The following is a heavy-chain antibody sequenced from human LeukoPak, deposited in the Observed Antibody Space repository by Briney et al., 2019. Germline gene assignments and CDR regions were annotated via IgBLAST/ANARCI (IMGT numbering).Heavy chain of an antibody. J-gene: IGHJ4*02. D-gene: IGHD2-2*01. Sequence: GASVKVSCKASGYTFTGYYMHWVRQAPGQGLEWMGWINPNSGGTNYAQKFQARVTMTRDTSISTAYMELSRLRSDDTAVYYCARVPGGYCSSTSCYFGYYFDYWGQGTLVTVSS. V-gene: IGHV1-2*02. CDR3: ARVPGGYCSSTSCYFGYYFDY. CDR1: GYTFTGYY. CDR2: INPNSGGT.